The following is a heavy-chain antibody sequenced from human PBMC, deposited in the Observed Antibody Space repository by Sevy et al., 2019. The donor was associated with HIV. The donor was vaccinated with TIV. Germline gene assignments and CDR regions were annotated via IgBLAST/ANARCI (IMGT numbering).Heavy chain of an antibody. CDR3: VKGPDYDFWGGDYGMDV. V-gene: IGHV3-64D*06. D-gene: IGHD3-3*01. CDR1: GFTFRNYA. CDR2: ISSDGGGT. Sequence: GGSLRLSCSASGFTFRNYAMNWVRQAPGKGLKYVSAISSDGGGTYYADSVRGRFTISRDNSKNTLYLQMRSLRVEDTAVYYWVKGPDYDFWGGDYGMDVWGQGTTVTVSS. J-gene: IGHJ6*02.